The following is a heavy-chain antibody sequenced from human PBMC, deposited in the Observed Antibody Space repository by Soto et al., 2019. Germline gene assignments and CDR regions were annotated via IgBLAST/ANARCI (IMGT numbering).Heavy chain of an antibody. CDR2: LNPDTAST. J-gene: IGHJ4*02. Sequence: QVQLVQSGAEVKKPGASVTVSCKASGYSFSNYTIHWVRQAPGQGLEWMGWLNPDTASTKFSPKFQGRVIITRDKSANTAFMQLTSLTSDDTALYYCARGGGYYGSGAYYRGYFDHWGLGTLVAVSS. V-gene: IGHV1-3*01. CDR1: GYSFSNYT. CDR3: ARGGGYYGSGAYYRGYFDH. D-gene: IGHD3-10*01.